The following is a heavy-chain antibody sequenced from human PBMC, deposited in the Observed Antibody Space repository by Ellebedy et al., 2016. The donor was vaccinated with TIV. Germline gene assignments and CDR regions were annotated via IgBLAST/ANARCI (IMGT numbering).Heavy chain of an antibody. CDR1: GFTFTTYW. CDR2: INQDATKK. CDR3: ARDRNVFGESQNDY. V-gene: IGHV3-7*03. J-gene: IGHJ4*02. D-gene: IGHD3-10*02. Sequence: GGSLRLSCAASGFTFTTYWMNWVRQAPGKGLEWVANINQDATKKYYVDSVKGRFIISRDNAENTLYLQMNGLRVEDTGVYYCARDRNVFGESQNDYWGQGTQVTVSS.